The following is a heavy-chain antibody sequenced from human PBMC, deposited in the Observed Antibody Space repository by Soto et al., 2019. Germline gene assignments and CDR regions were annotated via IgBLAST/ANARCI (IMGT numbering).Heavy chain of an antibody. CDR2: IYPGDSDT. CDR1: GYTFTNYW. J-gene: IGHJ6*01. V-gene: IGHV5-51*01. CDR3: AASIFYYGMDV. Sequence: GESLKISCKGSGYTFTNYWIGWLRQMPVKGPEWMGIIYPGDSDTKYNPSFQGQVTISADKSITTTYLQWSSLKASDTAIYYCAASIFYYGMDVWGQGTKVTVSS.